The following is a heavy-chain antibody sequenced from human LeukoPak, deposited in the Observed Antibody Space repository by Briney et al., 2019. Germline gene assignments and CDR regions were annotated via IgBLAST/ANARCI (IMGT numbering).Heavy chain of an antibody. CDR2: ISYDGSNK. CDR1: GFTFSSYG. D-gene: IGHD2-2*01. J-gene: IGHJ3*02. Sequence: GGSLRLSCAASGFTFSSYGMHWVRQAPGKGLEWVAVISYDGSNKYYADSVKGRFTISRDNSKNTLYVQMNSLRAADTAVYYCALGLRYCSSTSCYPYAFDIWGQGTMVTVSS. CDR3: ALGLRYCSSTSCYPYAFDI. V-gene: IGHV3-30*03.